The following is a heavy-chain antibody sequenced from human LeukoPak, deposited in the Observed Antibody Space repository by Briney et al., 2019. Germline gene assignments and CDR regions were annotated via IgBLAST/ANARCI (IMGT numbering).Heavy chain of an antibody. Sequence: ASVKVFCKASGYTFTGYYMHWVRQAPGQGLEWMGWINPNSGGTNYAQKFQGRVTMTRDTSISTAYMELSRLRSDDTAVYYCARDLDDYGDYVSPYYYYYYMDVWGKGTTVTVSS. D-gene: IGHD4-17*01. CDR1: GYTFTGYY. CDR3: ARDLDDYGDYVSPYYYYYYMDV. CDR2: INPNSGGT. V-gene: IGHV1-2*02. J-gene: IGHJ6*03.